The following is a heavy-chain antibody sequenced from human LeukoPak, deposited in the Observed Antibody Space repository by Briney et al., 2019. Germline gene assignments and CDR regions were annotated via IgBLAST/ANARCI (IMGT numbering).Heavy chain of an antibody. CDR1: GGSISSYY. D-gene: IGHD2-2*01. CDR3: ARVCCTSTSCPGWIDP. J-gene: IGHJ5*02. V-gene: IGHV4-59*01. Sequence: KPSETLSLTCTVSGGSISSYYWSWIRQPPGKGLDWIGYIYYSGTTNYNPSLKSRVTISLDTSKKQLSLKLSSVTAADTAVYYCARVCCTSTSCPGWIDPWGQGTLVTVSS. CDR2: IYYSGTT.